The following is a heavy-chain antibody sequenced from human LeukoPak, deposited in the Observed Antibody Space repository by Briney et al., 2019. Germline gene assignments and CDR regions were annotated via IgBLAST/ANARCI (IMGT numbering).Heavy chain of an antibody. CDR3: AKDRDIVATHRLGY. J-gene: IGHJ4*02. CDR2: TSGSGGST. CDR1: GFTFSSYA. D-gene: IGHD5-12*01. V-gene: IGHV3-23*01. Sequence: PGGSPRLSCAASGFTFSSYAMSWVRQAPGKGLEWVSATSGSGGSTYYADSVKGRFTISRDNSKNTLYLQMNSLRAEDTAVYYCAKDRDIVATHRLGYWGQGTLVTVSS.